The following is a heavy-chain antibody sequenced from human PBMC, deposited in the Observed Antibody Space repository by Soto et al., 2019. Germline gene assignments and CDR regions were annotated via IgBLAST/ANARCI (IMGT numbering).Heavy chain of an antibody. Sequence: GGSLRLSCAASGFTFSSYGMHWVRQAPGKGLEWVAVIWYDGSNKYYADSVKGRFTISRDNSKNTLYLQMNSLRAEDTAVYYCARDIYMTTGFFDYWGQGTLVTVSS. CDR2: IWYDGSNK. J-gene: IGHJ4*02. V-gene: IGHV3-33*01. D-gene: IGHD4-17*01. CDR1: GFTFSSYG. CDR3: ARDIYMTTGFFDY.